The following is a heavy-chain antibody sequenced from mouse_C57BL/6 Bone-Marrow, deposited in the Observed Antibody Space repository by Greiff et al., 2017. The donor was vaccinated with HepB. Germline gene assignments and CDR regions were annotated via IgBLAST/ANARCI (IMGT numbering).Heavy chain of an antibody. CDR2: ISYDGSN. Sequence: ESGPGLVKPSQSLSLTCSVTGYSITSGYYWNWIRQFPGNKLEWMGYISYDGSNNYNPSLKNRISITRDTSKNQFFLKLNSVNTEDTATYYCAREGGSSSNWYFDVWGTGTTVTVSS. V-gene: IGHV3-6*01. J-gene: IGHJ1*03. D-gene: IGHD1-1*01. CDR1: GYSITSGYY. CDR3: AREGGSSSNWYFDV.